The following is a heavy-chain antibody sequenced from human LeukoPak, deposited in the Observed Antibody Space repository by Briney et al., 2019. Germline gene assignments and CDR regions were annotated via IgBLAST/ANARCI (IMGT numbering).Heavy chain of an antibody. Sequence: GASVKVSCKASGYTFTGYYMHWVRQAPGQGLEWMGWINPNSGGTNYAQKFQGRVTMTRDTSISTAYMELSRLRSDDTAVYYCARSEGRFLEWLIYAYWGQGTLVTVSS. CDR2: INPNSGGT. V-gene: IGHV1-2*02. D-gene: IGHD3-3*01. CDR1: GYTFTGYY. J-gene: IGHJ4*02. CDR3: ARSEGRFLEWLIYAY.